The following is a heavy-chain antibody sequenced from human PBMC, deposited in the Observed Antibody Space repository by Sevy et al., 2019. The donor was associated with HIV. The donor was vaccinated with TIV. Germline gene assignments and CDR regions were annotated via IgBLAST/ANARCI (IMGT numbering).Heavy chain of an antibody. CDR2: IFSSGST. CDR3: ESLFLSYRSGWSYFDY. J-gene: IGHJ4*02. CDR1: GFTVNDKY. Sequence: GGSLRLSCAISGFTVNDKYIIWVRQAPGKGLEWVSVIFSSGSTYYSDSAKGRFTISRDNSKTTVYLQMNSVRAEDTAVYYCESLFLSYRSGWSYFDYWGQGTLVTVSS. D-gene: IGHD6-19*01. V-gene: IGHV3-66*02.